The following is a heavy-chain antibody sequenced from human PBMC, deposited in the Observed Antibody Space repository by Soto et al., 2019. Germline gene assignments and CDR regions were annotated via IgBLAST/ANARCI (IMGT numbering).Heavy chain of an antibody. CDR3: ATAYYDILTGYRGYYYYMDV. Sequence: SVKVSCKVSGYTLPELSMHWVRQAPGKGLEWMGGFDPEDGETIYAQKFQGRVTMTEDTSTDTAYMGLSSLRSEDTAVYYCATAYYDILTGYRGYYYYMDVWGKGTTVTVSS. D-gene: IGHD3-9*01. CDR1: GYTLPELS. CDR2: FDPEDGET. V-gene: IGHV1-24*01. J-gene: IGHJ6*03.